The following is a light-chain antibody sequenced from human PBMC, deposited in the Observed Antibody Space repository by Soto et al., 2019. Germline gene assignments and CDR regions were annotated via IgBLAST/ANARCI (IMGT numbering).Light chain of an antibody. J-gene: IGKJ4*01. CDR3: HQRSNWPPLT. CDR1: QSVVGY. CDR2: DAS. Sequence: EIVLTQSPATLSLSPGEGATLSCRASQSVVGYLDWYQQKPGQAPRLLIYDASNRASGIPARFSGSGSGTDFTLTISILEHEDLAVYYCHQRSNWPPLTFGGGTKVEIK. V-gene: IGKV3-11*01.